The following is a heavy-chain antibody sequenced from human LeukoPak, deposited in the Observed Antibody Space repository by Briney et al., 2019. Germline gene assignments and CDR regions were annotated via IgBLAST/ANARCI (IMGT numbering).Heavy chain of an antibody. V-gene: IGHV4-39*01. CDR3: ARHTYTYSKYYYYMDV. CDR1: GGSISDTSHS. CDR2: IYYSGTT. Sequence: PSETLSLTCTVSGGSISDTSHSWGWIRQPPGEGLEWIGSIYYSGTTYYNPPLNSRVTISVDTSKNQFSLELSFVTAADTALYYCARHTYTYSKYYYYMDVWGKETTVTVSS. J-gene: IGHJ6*03. D-gene: IGHD5-18*01.